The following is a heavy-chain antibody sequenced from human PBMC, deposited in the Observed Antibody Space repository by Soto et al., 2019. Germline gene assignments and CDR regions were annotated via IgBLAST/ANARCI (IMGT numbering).Heavy chain of an antibody. CDR2: ISISGTDT. D-gene: IGHD6-25*01. V-gene: IGHV3-11*05. CDR3: AFPSRLPNY. Sequence: QVQLVESGGALVKPGGSLRLSCVASGFTFTDYYMNWIRQTPGKGLEWLSYISISGTDTNYADSVKGRFTISRDNAKNSIYLQRNSLRVEDTAVYYCAFPSRLPNYWGQGTLVTVSS. CDR1: GFTFTDYY. J-gene: IGHJ4*02.